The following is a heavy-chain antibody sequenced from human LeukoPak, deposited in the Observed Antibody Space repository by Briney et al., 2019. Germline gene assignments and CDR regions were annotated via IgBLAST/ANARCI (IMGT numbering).Heavy chain of an antibody. CDR1: GGSISSGGYY. CDR3: ARGPSITVIGNCFDP. CDR2: IYHSGST. D-gene: IGHD3-10*01. V-gene: IGHV4-31*03. Sequence: SETLSLTCTVSGGSISSGGYYRSWLRQNPGKGLEWIGNIYHSGSTSYNPSLKRRVTISVHTSKRQFSLRLTSVTAADTAVYYCARGPSITVIGNCFDPWGQGTLVTVSS. J-gene: IGHJ5*02.